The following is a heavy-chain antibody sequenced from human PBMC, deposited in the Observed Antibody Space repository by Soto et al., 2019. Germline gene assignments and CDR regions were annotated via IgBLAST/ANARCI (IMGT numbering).Heavy chain of an antibody. CDR2: IKSKTDGGTT. J-gene: IGHJ4*02. CDR3: TTAELRYFDWLPLNDYYFDY. CDR1: GFTFSNAW. D-gene: IGHD3-9*01. V-gene: IGHV3-15*01. Sequence: GGSLRLSCAASGFTFSNAWMSWVRQAPGKGLEWVGRIKSKTDGGTTDYAAPVKGRFTISRDDSKNTLYLQMNSLKTEDTAVYYCTTAELRYFDWLPLNDYYFDYWGQGTLVTVSS.